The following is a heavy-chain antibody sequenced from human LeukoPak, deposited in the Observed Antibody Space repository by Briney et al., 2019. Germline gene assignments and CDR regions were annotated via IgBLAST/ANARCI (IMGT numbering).Heavy chain of an antibody. CDR1: GGSFSNYY. CDR2: INHSGST. Sequence: SETLSLTCAVYGGSFSNYYWSWIRQPPGKGLEWIGEINHSGSTSYNPSLKSRVTMSVDTSKNQFSLKLSSVTAADTAVYYCARDGPYDYVWGIWGQGTMVTVSS. V-gene: IGHV4-34*01. J-gene: IGHJ3*02. D-gene: IGHD3-16*01. CDR3: ARDGPYDYVWGI.